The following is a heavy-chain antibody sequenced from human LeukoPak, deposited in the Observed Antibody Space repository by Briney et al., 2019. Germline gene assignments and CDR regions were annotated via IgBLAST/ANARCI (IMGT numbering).Heavy chain of an antibody. CDR2: ISYDGSNK. J-gene: IGHJ6*02. CDR1: GFTFSSYG. V-gene: IGHV3-30*03. CDR3: ARVVVPAAMRYGMDV. Sequence: PGRSLRLSCAASGFTFSSYGMHWVRQAPGKGLEWVAVISYDGSNKYYADSVKGRFTISRDNSKNTLYLQMNSLRAEDTAVYYCARVVVPAAMRYGMDVWGQGTTVTVSS. D-gene: IGHD2-2*01.